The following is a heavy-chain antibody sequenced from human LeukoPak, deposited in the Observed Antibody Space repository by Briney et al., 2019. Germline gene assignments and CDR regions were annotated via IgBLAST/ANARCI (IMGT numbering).Heavy chain of an antibody. CDR1: GGTFSSYA. D-gene: IGHD6-6*01. J-gene: IGHJ6*02. CDR2: IIPIFGTA. CDR3: ARSSIAALGNYYYGMDV. V-gene: IGHV1-69*13. Sequence: GASVKVSCKASGGTFSSYAISWVRQAPGQGLEWMGGIIPIFGTANYAQKFQGRVTITADESTSTAYMELNSLRSEDKAVYYCARSSIAALGNYYYGMDVWGQGTTVTVSS.